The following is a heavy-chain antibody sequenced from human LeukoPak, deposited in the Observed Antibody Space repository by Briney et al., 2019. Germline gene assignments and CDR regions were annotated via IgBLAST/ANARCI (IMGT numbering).Heavy chain of an antibody. CDR1: GFTLSSYE. Sequence: GGSLRLSCAASGFTLSSYEMNWVRQAPGKGLEWVSYISSSAGTIYYADSVKGRFTISRDNAKNSLYLQMNSLRAEDTAVYYCARGKYQLLHNWFDPWGQGTLVTVSS. D-gene: IGHD2-2*01. CDR2: ISSSAGTI. J-gene: IGHJ5*02. V-gene: IGHV3-48*03. CDR3: ARGKYQLLHNWFDP.